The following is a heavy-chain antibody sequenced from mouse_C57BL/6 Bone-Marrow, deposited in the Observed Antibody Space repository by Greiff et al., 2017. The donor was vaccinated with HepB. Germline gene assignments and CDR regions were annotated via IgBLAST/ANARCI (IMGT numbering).Heavy chain of an antibody. CDR1: GFNIKDYY. V-gene: IGHV14-2*01. D-gene: IGHD1-1*01. CDR3: ARGFGITTVVAEYFDV. Sequence: EVQLQQSGAELVKPGASVKLSCTASGFNIKDYYMHWVKQRTEQGLEWIGRIDPEDGETKYAPKFQAKATITADTSSNTAYLQLSSLTSEDTAVYYCARGFGITTVVAEYFDVWGTGTTVTASS. CDR2: IDPEDGET. J-gene: IGHJ1*03.